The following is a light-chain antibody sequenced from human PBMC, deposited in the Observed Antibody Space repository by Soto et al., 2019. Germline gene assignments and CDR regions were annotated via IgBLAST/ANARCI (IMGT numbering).Light chain of an antibody. CDR2: EVS. J-gene: IGLJ1*01. CDR1: SSDVESNNL. CDR3: SSFARSSTP. Sequence: QFALTQPASVSGSPGQSITISCTGTSSDVESNNLVSWYQQHPGKAPKLMIYEVSRRPSGVSNRFSGSKSGNTASLTISGLQAEDEADYYCSSFARSSTPFGSGTKVTVL. V-gene: IGLV2-23*02.